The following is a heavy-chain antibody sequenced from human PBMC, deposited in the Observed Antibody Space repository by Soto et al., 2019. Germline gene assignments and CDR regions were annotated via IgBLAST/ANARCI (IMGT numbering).Heavy chain of an antibody. CDR2: ISGSGHNT. Sequence: EVQLLESGGGLAQPGGSLRLSCVASGFTFSDYPMSWVRQTPGKGLEWVSGISGSGHNTDYADSVRGRFTISRDNSKNTLYLQMSSLRAEATAPYYCARRIADATLHDVFDVWGQGTLVAVSS. J-gene: IGHJ3*01. V-gene: IGHV3-23*01. CDR1: GFTFSDYP. CDR3: ARRIADATLHDVFDV. D-gene: IGHD6-13*01.